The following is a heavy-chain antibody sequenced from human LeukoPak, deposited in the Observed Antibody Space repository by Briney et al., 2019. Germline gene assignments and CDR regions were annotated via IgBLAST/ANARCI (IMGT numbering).Heavy chain of an antibody. Sequence: GGSLRLSCAASGFTFSSYWMSWVRQAPGKGLEWVANIKQDGSEKYYVDSVKGRFTISRDNAKNSLYLQMNSLRAEDTAVYYCARLLPSSFQDSGWYPDYYYYMDVWGKGTTVTVSS. J-gene: IGHJ6*03. V-gene: IGHV3-7*01. D-gene: IGHD6-19*01. CDR1: GFTFSSYW. CDR3: ARLLPSSFQDSGWYPDYYYYMDV. CDR2: IKQDGSEK.